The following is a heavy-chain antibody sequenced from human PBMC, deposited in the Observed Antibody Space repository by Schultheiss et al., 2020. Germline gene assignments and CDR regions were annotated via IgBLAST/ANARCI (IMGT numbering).Heavy chain of an antibody. J-gene: IGHJ6*02. V-gene: IGHV3-48*01. Sequence: GGSLRLSCAASGFTFSSYSMNWVRQAPGKGLEWVSYISGSSSNIYYADSVKGRFTISRDNSKNTLYLQMNSLRAEDTAVYYCARVGPYYYYGMDVWGQGTTVTVSS. CDR1: GFTFSSYS. CDR3: ARVGPYYYYGMDV. CDR2: ISGSSSNI.